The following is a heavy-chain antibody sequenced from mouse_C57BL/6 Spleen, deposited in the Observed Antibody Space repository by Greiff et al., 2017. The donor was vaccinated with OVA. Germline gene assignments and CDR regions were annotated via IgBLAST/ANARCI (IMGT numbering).Heavy chain of an antibody. CDR1: GYTFTNYW. V-gene: IGHV1-63*01. D-gene: IGHD2-2*01. CDR3: ARWDGDDAWFAY. J-gene: IGHJ3*01. CDR2: IYPGGGYT. Sequence: QVQLKQSGAELVRPGTSVKMSCKASGYTFTNYWIGWAKQRPGHGLEWIGDIYPGGGYTNYNEKFKGKATLTADKSSSTAYMQFSSLTSEDSAIYYCARWDGDDAWFAYWGQGTLVTVSA.